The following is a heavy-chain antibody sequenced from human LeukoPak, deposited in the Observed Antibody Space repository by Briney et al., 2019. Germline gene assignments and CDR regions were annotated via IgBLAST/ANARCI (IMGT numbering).Heavy chain of an antibody. Sequence: PGGSLRLSCAASGFIFSSYGMNWVRQAPGKGLEWVSGIYKNGRERYADSVMGRFTISRDNSKKTLYLQMNSLREDDTAVYYCAKRWLGMAYISGWYVVGAFDIWGQGTMVTVSS. CDR3: AKRWLGMAYISGWYVVGAFDI. CDR1: GFIFSSYG. D-gene: IGHD6-19*01. J-gene: IGHJ3*02. V-gene: IGHV3-23*05. CDR2: IYKNGRER.